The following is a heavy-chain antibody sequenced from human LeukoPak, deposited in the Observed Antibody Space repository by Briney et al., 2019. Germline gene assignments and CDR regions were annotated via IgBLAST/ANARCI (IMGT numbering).Heavy chain of an antibody. Sequence: ASVNVSCKASGYTFTSYYMHWVRQAPGQGLERMGIINPSGGSTSYAQKFQGRVTMTRDTSTSAVYMELSSLRSEDTAVYYCARDLGWNDDGYGWFDPWGQGTLVTVSS. CDR2: INPSGGST. CDR3: ARDLGWNDDGYGWFDP. CDR1: GYTFTSYY. J-gene: IGHJ5*02. V-gene: IGHV1-46*01. D-gene: IGHD1-1*01.